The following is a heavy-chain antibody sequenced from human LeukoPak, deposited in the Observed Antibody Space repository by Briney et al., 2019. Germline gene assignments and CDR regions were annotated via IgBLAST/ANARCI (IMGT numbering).Heavy chain of an antibody. CDR2: ISGSGGST. V-gene: IGHV3-23*01. Sequence: GGSLRLSCAASGFTFSSYAVSWVRQAPGKGLEWVSAISGSGGSTYYADSVKGRFTISRDNSKNTLYLQMNSLRAEDTAVYYCAEHDYGDPLIDYWGQGTLVTVSS. D-gene: IGHD4-17*01. CDR3: AEHDYGDPLIDY. CDR1: GFTFSSYA. J-gene: IGHJ4*02.